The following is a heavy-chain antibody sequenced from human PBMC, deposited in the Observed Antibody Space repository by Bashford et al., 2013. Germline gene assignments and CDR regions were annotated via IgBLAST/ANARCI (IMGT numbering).Heavy chain of an antibody. CDR1: GYTFSDYY. V-gene: IGHV1-2*02. Sequence: ASVKVSCQTSGYTFSDYYMHWIRQAPGQGLEWMGWINPSSGGTNYAQKFQGRVTMTRDTSISTAYMHLNSLRSDDTAIYYCAKDGLPRGTYPSLDYWARESWSPSPQ. CDR2: INPSSGGT. D-gene: IGHD1-26*01. J-gene: IGHJ4*02. CDR3: AKDGLPRGTYPSLDY.